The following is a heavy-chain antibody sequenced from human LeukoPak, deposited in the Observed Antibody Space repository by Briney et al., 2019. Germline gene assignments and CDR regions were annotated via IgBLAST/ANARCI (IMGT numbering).Heavy chain of an antibody. Sequence: SETLSLTCDVYGMSLSDYYWTWIRQSPGKGLEWIGEINHSGSANYNPSLESRVTISVDTSKAQFSLKLSSVTAADTVVYYCARRALDYDDVAYFYARCSDVWGQGIKVTVS. CDR1: GMSLSDYY. CDR2: INHSGSA. J-gene: IGHJ6*02. D-gene: IGHD4-17*01. V-gene: IGHV4-34*01. CDR3: ARRALDYDDVAYFYARCSDV.